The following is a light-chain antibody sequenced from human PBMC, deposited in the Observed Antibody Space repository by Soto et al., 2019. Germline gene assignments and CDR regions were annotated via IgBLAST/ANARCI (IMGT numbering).Light chain of an antibody. J-gene: IGLJ2*01. Sequence: HSVLTQPASVSGSPGQSITISCTGTSSDVGGYNYVSWYQQHPGKAPKLMIYDVSNRPSGVSNRFSGSKSGNTASLTISGLQAEDEADYYCSSYTSSSTTVVFGGGTKLTVL. V-gene: IGLV2-14*01. CDR3: SSYTSSSTTVV. CDR1: SSDVGGYNY. CDR2: DVS.